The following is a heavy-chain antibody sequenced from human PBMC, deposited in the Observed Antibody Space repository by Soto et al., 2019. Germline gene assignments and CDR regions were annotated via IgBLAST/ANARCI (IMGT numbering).Heavy chain of an antibody. CDR3: ARDLGRDILTGLRPWAFDI. CDR1: GYSISSGYY. J-gene: IGHJ3*02. D-gene: IGHD3-9*01. V-gene: IGHV4-38-2*02. Sequence: SETLSLTCAVSGYSISSGYYWGWIRQHPGKGLEWIGSIYHSGSTYYNPSLKSRVTISVDTSKNQFSLKLSSVTAADTAVYYCARDLGRDILTGLRPWAFDIWGQGTMVTVSS. CDR2: IYHSGST.